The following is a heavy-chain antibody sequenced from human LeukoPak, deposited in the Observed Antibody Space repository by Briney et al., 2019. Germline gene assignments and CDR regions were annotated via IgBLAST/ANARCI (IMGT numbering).Heavy chain of an antibody. CDR1: GFTFSSYG. Sequence: PGGSLRLSCAASGFTFSSYGMHWVRQAPGKGLEWVAVISYDGSNKYYADSVKGRFTISRDNSKNTLYLQMNSLRAEDTAVYYCARDPRATVTPRFDPWGQGTLVTVSS. CDR2: ISYDGSNK. V-gene: IGHV3-30*03. J-gene: IGHJ5*02. D-gene: IGHD4-17*01. CDR3: ARDPRATVTPRFDP.